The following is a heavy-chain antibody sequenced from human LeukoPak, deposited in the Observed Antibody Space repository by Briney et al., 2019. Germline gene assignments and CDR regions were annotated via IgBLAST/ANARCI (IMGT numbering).Heavy chain of an antibody. D-gene: IGHD6-19*01. J-gene: IGHJ4*02. CDR3: AREQEGSGWPSFGY. V-gene: IGHV3-74*01. Sequence: PGGSLRLSCEASGFTFSTFWMYWVRHAPGEGLEWVSRINGDGSDPSYADFVHGRFPISRDHAKSQLYLQMTSLRAEDTAVYYCAREQEGSGWPSFGYWGQGTLVTVSS. CDR1: GFTFSTFW. CDR2: INGDGSDP.